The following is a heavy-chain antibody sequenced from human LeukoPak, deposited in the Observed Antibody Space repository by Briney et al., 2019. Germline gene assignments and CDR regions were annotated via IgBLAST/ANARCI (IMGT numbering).Heavy chain of an antibody. D-gene: IGHD6-13*01. CDR3: ARWPAAGTDY. CDR2: ISAYNGNT. Sequence: ASVKVSCKASGYTFTGYYMHWVRQAPGQGLEWMGWISAYNGNTNYAQKPQGRVTMTTDTSTSTAYMELRSLRSDDTAVYYCARWPAAGTDYWGQGTLVTVSS. V-gene: IGHV1-18*04. CDR1: GYTFTGYY. J-gene: IGHJ4*02.